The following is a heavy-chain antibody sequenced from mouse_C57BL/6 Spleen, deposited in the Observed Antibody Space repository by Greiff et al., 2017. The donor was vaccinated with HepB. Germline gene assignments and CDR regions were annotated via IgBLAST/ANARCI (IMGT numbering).Heavy chain of an antibody. CDR1: GFTFSDYG. Sequence: EVKLVESGGGLVKPGGSLKLSCAASGFTFSDYGMHWVRQAPEKGLEWVAYISSGSSTIYYADTVKGRFTISRDNAKNTLFLQMTSLRSEDTAMYYCARDSSGALFAYWGQGTLVTVSA. V-gene: IGHV5-17*01. D-gene: IGHD3-2*02. CDR2: ISSGSSTI. CDR3: ARDSSGALFAY. J-gene: IGHJ3*01.